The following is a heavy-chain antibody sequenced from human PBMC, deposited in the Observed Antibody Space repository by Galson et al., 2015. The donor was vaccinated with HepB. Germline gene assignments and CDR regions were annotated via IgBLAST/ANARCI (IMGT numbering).Heavy chain of an antibody. CDR2: IYSGGST. D-gene: IGHD3-22*01. J-gene: IGHJ3*02. V-gene: IGHV3-53*04. CDR3: ARDYYDSSGHYDAFDI. Sequence: LRLSCAASGFTVSSNYMSWVRQAPGKGLEWVSVIYSGGSTYYADSVKGRFTISRHNSKNTLYLQMNSLRAEDTAVYYCARDYYDSSGHYDAFDIWGQGTMVTVSS. CDR1: GFTVSSNY.